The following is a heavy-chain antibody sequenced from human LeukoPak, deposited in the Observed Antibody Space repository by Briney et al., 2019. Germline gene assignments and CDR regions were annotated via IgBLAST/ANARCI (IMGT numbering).Heavy chain of an antibody. J-gene: IGHJ5*02. Sequence: SETLSLTCTVSGGSISSYYWSWIRQPPGKGLEWIGYIYYSGSTNYNPSLKGRVTISVDTSKNQFSLKLSSVTAADTAVYYCARGSVVVPAAPYNWFDPWGQGTLVTVSS. CDR2: IYYSGST. V-gene: IGHV4-59*01. CDR3: ARGSVVVPAAPYNWFDP. CDR1: GGSISSYY. D-gene: IGHD2-2*01.